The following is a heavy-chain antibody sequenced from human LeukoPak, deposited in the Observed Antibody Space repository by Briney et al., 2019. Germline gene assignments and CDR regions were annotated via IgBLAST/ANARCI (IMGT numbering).Heavy chain of an antibody. CDR1: GFSFSNYW. CDR2: IKQDGSEK. Sequence: GGSLRLSCAASGFSFSNYWMSWVRQAPGKGLDWVANIKQDGSEKNHVDSVKGRFTISRDNAKNSLYLQMNSLRAEDTAVYYCARGGLWFGDNVFDIWGRGTMVTVSS. J-gene: IGHJ3*02. CDR3: ARGGLWFGDNVFDI. V-gene: IGHV3-7*03. D-gene: IGHD3-10*01.